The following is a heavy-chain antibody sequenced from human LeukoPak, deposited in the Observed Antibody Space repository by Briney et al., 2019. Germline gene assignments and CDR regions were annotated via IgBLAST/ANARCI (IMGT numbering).Heavy chain of an antibody. D-gene: IGHD2-15*01. J-gene: IGHJ4*02. V-gene: IGHV3-30*18. CDR2: ISYDGSNK. CDR3: AKDCSGGSCYYFDS. Sequence: PGGSLRLSCAASGFTFSIYGMHWVRQAPGKGLEWVGVISYDGSNKYSADSVKGRFTISRDNSKDTLYLQMNSLRAEDTAVYYCAKDCSGGSCYYFDSWGRGTLVTVSS. CDR1: GFTFSIYG.